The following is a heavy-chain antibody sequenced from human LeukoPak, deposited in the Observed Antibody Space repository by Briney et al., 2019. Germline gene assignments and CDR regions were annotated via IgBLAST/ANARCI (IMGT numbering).Heavy chain of an antibody. D-gene: IGHD1-26*01. J-gene: IGHJ4*02. Sequence: PSETLSLTCSVSGASISGGTYYWGWIRQPPGKGLEWIGSIYYTGSTYDNPSPKSRVTISVDTSKNQFSLKLSSVTAADTAVYYCARRGGSGRAFDYWGQGTLVTVSS. CDR1: GASISGGTYY. CDR2: IYYTGST. CDR3: ARRGGSGRAFDY. V-gene: IGHV4-39*01.